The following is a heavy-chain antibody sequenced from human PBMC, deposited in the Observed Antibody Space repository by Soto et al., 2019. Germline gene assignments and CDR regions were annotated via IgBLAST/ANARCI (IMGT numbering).Heavy chain of an antibody. V-gene: IGHV2-5*02. CDR3: AFNDYGRGGHAPY. CDR1: GFSLSTSGVG. J-gene: IGHJ4*02. D-gene: IGHD4-17*01. Sequence: QITLKESGPTLVKPTQTLTLTCTFSGFSLSTSGVGVDWIRQPPGKALEWLALIYWDDDKRYSPSLKSMLTIPKDSGKNQVVLTLTSMDPVDTATYYCAFNDYGRGGHAPYWGQGTLVTVSS. CDR2: IYWDDDK.